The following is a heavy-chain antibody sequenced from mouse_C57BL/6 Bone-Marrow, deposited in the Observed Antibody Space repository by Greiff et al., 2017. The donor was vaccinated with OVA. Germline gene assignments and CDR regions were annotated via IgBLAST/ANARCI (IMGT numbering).Heavy chain of an antibody. Sequence: VQLQQSGAEVVRPGASVKLSCKASGYTFTDHYINWVKQRPGQGLEWIARIYPGSGNTYYNEKFKGKATLTAEKSSNTAYMQLSSLTSEDPAVYFCARDDGYFFEYWGQGTTLTVSS. D-gene: IGHD2-3*01. V-gene: IGHV1-76*01. CDR2: IYPGSGNT. CDR1: GYTFTDHY. J-gene: IGHJ2*01. CDR3: ARDDGYFFEY.